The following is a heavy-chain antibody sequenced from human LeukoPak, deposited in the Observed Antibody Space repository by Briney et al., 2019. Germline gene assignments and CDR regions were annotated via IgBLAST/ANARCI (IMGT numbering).Heavy chain of an antibody. CDR1: GYTFTGYY. D-gene: IGHD6-6*01. CDR3: ARDGKDIAVRLFDY. Sequence: GASVKVSCKASGYTFTGYYMHWVRQAPGQGLEWMGWINPDSGGTNYAQKFQGRVTMARDTSISTVYMELSRLRSDDTAVYYCARDGKDIAVRLFDYWGQGTLVTVSS. V-gene: IGHV1-2*02. J-gene: IGHJ4*02. CDR2: INPDSGGT.